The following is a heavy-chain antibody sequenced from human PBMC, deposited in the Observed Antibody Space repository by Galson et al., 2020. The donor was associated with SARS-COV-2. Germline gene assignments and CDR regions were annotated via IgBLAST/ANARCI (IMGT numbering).Heavy chain of an antibody. Sequence: ASVKVSCKASGYTLRSYDIPWLRQAPAQGLEWMAWMNANTGNLGYAQKFQGRISLTCNTSIGAAYMERTSLRSEDTAMYYCARGRRGYHFWSGYWFDYWGQGTLVTVSS. CDR1: GYTLRSYD. V-gene: IGHV1-8*01. CDR3: ARGRRGYHFWSGYWFDY. CDR2: MNANTGNL. D-gene: IGHD3-3*01. J-gene: IGHJ4*02.